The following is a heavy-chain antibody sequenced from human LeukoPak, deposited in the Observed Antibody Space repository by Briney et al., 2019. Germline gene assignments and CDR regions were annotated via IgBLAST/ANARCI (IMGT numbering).Heavy chain of an antibody. J-gene: IGHJ4*02. V-gene: IGHV3-30*02. CDR3: AREEGGSWWGGVEMATIPAFDY. D-gene: IGHD5-24*01. Sequence: GGSLRLSCAASGFTFSSYGMHWVRQAPGKGLEWVAFIRYDGSNKYYADSVKGRFTISRDNSKNTLYLQMNSLRAEDTAVYYCAREEGGSWWGGVEMATIPAFDYWGQGTLVTVSS. CDR1: GFTFSSYG. CDR2: IRYDGSNK.